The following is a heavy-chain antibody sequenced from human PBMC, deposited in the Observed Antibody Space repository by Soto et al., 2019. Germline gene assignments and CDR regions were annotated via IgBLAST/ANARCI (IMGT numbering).Heavy chain of an antibody. V-gene: IGHV3-30-3*01. Sequence: QFQLVESGGGVVQPGRSLRLSCTASGFTSNNFAVHWVRQAPGKGLQWVGAVSYEGSNKYYADSVKGRFTISRDGSQNTVYLQMNSLRVEDTGVYYCARAGGTSSWFGYYGRTVWGQGTTVTVSS. D-gene: IGHD3-10*01. CDR1: GFTSNNFA. CDR2: VSYEGSNK. CDR3: ARAGGTSSWFGYYGRTV. J-gene: IGHJ6*02.